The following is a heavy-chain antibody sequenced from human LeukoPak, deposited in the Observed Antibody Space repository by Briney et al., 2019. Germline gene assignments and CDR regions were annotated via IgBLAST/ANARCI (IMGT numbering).Heavy chain of an antibody. J-gene: IGHJ4*02. CDR3: AKDRPNYYHSSGSYYKRNGDY. Sequence: PGGSLRPSCAASGFTFRSYAMSWVRQAPGRGLEWVSTINNDGGTYFADSVRGRFTISRDNSKNMLWLQMSSLRAEDTAVYYCAKDRPNYYHSSGSYYKRNGDYWGQGTLVTVSS. CDR1: GFTFRSYA. V-gene: IGHV3-23*01. D-gene: IGHD3-22*01. CDR2: INNDGGT.